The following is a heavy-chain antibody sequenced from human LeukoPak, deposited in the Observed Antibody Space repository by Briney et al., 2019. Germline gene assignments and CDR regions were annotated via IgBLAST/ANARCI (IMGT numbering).Heavy chain of an antibody. D-gene: IGHD4-17*01. CDR2: ISRTGNTI. J-gene: IGHJ4*02. V-gene: IGHV3-11*01. Sequence: GGSLSLSCTASGFIFNDYYMSWIRQTPGKGLEWLSYISRTGNTIYYRDSVKGRFTISRDNANNQLHLQMDNLRAKDTAVYFCARDLGSSTVTTAFDYWGQGTLVTVSS. CDR3: ARDLGSSTVTTAFDY. CDR1: GFIFNDYY.